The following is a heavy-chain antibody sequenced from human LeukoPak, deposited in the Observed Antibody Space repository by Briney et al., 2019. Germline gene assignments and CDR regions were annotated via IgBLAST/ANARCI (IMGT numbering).Heavy chain of an antibody. CDR3: AREWGPNYVQGWFDP. CDR1: AYTFTDYY. CDR2: INPDNGDT. D-gene: IGHD3-10*02. J-gene: IGHJ5*02. V-gene: IGHV1-2*02. Sequence: EASVKVSCKASAYTFTDYYIHWVRQAPGQGLEWMGWINPDNGDTDYAQKFQGRVTMTRDTSITTAYMELTSLISDDTAVYYCAREWGPNYVQGWFDPWGQGTLVSVSS.